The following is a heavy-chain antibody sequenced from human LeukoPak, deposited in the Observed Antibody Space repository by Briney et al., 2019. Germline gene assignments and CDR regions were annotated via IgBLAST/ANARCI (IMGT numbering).Heavy chain of an antibody. D-gene: IGHD3-22*01. CDR3: ARDRVPGPDLLVVRPHY. CDR2: ISYDGSNK. V-gene: IGHV3-30-3*01. CDR1: GFTFSSYA. Sequence: GRSLRLSCAASGFTFSSYAMHWVRQAPGKGLEWVAVISYDGSNKYYADSVKGRFTISRDNSKNTLYLQMNSLSAEDTAVYYCARDRVPGPDLLVVRPHYWGQGTLVTVSS. J-gene: IGHJ4*02.